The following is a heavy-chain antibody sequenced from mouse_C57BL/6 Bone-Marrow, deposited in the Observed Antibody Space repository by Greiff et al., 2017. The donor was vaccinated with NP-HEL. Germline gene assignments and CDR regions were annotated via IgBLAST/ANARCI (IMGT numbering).Heavy chain of an antibody. CDR2: INPYNGGT. V-gene: IGHV1-19*01. J-gene: IGHJ3*01. CDR1: GYTFTDYY. D-gene: IGHD2-2*01. CDR3: AIYVYDLFAY. Sequence: VQLQQSGPVLVKPGASVKMSCKASGYTFTDYYMNWVKQSHGKSLEWIGVINPYNGGTSYKQKFKGKATLTVDKYSSTAYMELNSLTSEDSAVYYCAIYVYDLFAYWGQGTLVTVSA.